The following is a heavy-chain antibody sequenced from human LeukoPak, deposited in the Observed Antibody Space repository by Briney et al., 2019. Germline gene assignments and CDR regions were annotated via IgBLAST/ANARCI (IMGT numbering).Heavy chain of an antibody. V-gene: IGHV4-31*03. Sequence: SPSETLSLTCTVSGGSISSGGYYWSWIRQHPGKGPEWIGYIYYSGSTYYNPSLKSRVTISVDTSKNQFSLKLSSVTAADTAVYYCARAYYGDYFDYWGQGTLVTVSS. CDR3: ARAYYGDYFDY. CDR2: IYYSGST. CDR1: GGSISSGGYY. D-gene: IGHD4-17*01. J-gene: IGHJ4*02.